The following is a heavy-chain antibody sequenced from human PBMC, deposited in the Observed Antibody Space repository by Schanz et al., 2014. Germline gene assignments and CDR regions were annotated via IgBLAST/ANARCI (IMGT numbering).Heavy chain of an antibody. Sequence: QIQLVQSGPEVKKPGATVKVSCKASGYIFINSGISWVRQAPGQGLEWMGWISVYNHNKEYDQKFQGRVTMTTDTSTSTAYMVLTDLRSDDTAVYYCARDRRFFDRDDLYYFDSWGQGTLVTDSS. CDR1: GYIFINSG. J-gene: IGHJ4*02. CDR2: ISVYNHNK. D-gene: IGHD3-3*01. V-gene: IGHV1-18*01. CDR3: ARDRRFFDRDDLYYFDS.